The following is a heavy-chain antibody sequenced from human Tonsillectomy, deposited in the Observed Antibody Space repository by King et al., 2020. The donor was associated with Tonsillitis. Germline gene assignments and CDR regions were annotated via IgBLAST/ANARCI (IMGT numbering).Heavy chain of an antibody. J-gene: IGHJ4*02. CDR2: INQSGGT. CDR3: ARGSYDFWSGYPDYFEY. CDR1: GVSFSGHY. D-gene: IGHD3-3*01. Sequence: VQLQQWGAGLLKLSETLSLTCGVYGVSFSGHYWSWIRQPPGKGLEWIGKINQSGGTSYNPSLQSRVTISADTSKNQFALNLSSVTAADTAVYYCARGSYDFWSGYPDYFEYWGQGILVTVSS. V-gene: IGHV4-34*01.